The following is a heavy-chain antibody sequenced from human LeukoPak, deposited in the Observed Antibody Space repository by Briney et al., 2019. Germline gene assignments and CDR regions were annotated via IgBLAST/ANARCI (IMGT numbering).Heavy chain of an antibody. J-gene: IGHJ4*02. Sequence: KSGGSLRLSCAASGFTFSSYSMNWVRQAPGKGREWVSFITRSSNYIYYADSVKRRFTISRDNDKNSLYLQMNSLRAEDTSVYYCARDGGEWEQDYWGQGTLVTVSS. CDR1: GFTFSSYS. D-gene: IGHD1-26*01. CDR3: ARDGGEWEQDY. CDR2: ITRSSNYI. V-gene: IGHV3-21*01.